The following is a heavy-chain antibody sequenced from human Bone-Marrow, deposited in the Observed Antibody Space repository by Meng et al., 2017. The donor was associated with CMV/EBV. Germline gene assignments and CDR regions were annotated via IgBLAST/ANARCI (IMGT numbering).Heavy chain of an antibody. Sequence: SVKVSCKASGGTFSSYAISWVRQAPGQGLEWMGGIIPILGIANYAQQFQGRVTITTDESTSKAYMELSSLRSEDTAVYYCARCNTSCSATLYYYYGMDVWGQGTTVTVCS. V-gene: IGHV1-69*10. CDR3: ARCNTSCSATLYYYYGMDV. CDR2: IIPILGIA. J-gene: IGHJ6*02. D-gene: IGHD2-2*01. CDR1: GGTFSSYA.